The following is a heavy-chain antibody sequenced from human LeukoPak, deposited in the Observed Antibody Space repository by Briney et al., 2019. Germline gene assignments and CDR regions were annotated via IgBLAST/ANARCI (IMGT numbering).Heavy chain of an antibody. J-gene: IGHJ4*02. CDR3: NTYYYDSSGPFDY. D-gene: IGHD3-22*01. Sequence: GGSLRLSCAASGFTFSSYGMHWVRQAPGKGLEWVAFIRYDGSNKYYADSVKGRFTISRDNSKNTLYLQMNSLRAGDTAVYYCNTYYYDSSGPFDYWGQGTLVTVSS. CDR1: GFTFSSYG. CDR2: IRYDGSNK. V-gene: IGHV3-30*02.